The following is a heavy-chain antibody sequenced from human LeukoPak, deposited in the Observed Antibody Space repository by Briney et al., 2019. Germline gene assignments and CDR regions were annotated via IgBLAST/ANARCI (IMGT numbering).Heavy chain of an antibody. V-gene: IGHV1-18*01. CDR2: ISAYNGNT. CDR3: ASGSSGYYDFDY. D-gene: IGHD3-22*01. CDR1: GYTFTSYG. J-gene: IGHJ4*02. Sequence: ASVKVSCKASGYTFTSYGISWVRQAPGQGLEWMGWISAYNGNTNYAQKLQVRVTMTTDTSTSTAYMELRSLRSDDTAVYYCASGSSGYYDFDYWGQGTLVTVSS.